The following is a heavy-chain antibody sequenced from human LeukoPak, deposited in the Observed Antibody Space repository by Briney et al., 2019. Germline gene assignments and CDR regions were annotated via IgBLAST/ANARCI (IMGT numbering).Heavy chain of an antibody. V-gene: IGHV3-30-3*01. CDR2: ISYDGSNK. Sequence: PGGSLRLSCAASGFTFSSYAMHWVRQAPGKGLEWVAVISYDGSNKYYADSVKGRFTISRDNSKNTLYLQMNSLRAEDTAVYYCARDRFGGLDVWGQGTTVTVSS. J-gene: IGHJ6*02. D-gene: IGHD3-10*01. CDR1: GFTFSSYA. CDR3: ARDRFGGLDV.